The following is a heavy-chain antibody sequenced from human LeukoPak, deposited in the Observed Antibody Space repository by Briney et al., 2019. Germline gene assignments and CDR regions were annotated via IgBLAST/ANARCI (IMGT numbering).Heavy chain of an antibody. Sequence: SVKVSCKASGYTFTSYYMHWVRQAPGQGLEWMGIINPSGGSTSYAQKFQGRVTMTRDTSTSTVYMELSSLRSEDTAVYYCARVTMLRGVIGTNGMDIWGQGTTVTVSS. CDR3: ARVTMLRGVIGTNGMDI. J-gene: IGHJ6*02. CDR1: GYTFTSYY. D-gene: IGHD3-10*01. CDR2: INPSGGST. V-gene: IGHV1-46*01.